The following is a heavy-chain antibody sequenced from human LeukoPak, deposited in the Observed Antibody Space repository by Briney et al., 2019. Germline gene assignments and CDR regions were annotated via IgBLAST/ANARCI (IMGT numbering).Heavy chain of an antibody. V-gene: IGHV1-8*02. D-gene: IGHD3-10*01. J-gene: IGHJ4*02. Sequence: ASVKVSCKASGGTFSSYAITWVRQAPGQGLEWMGWINPNSGGTNYAQKFQGRVTMTRDTSISTAYMELSSLRSEDTAVYYCARGQAPNYYGSGSYYNWGQGTLVTVSS. CDR1: GGTFSSYA. CDR2: INPNSGGT. CDR3: ARGQAPNYYGSGSYYN.